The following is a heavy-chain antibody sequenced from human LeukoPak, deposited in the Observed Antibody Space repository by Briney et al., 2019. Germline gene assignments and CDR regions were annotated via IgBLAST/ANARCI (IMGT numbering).Heavy chain of an antibody. CDR3: AISKDSSGPYYFDY. CDR2: INHSGST. CDR1: GGSFSGYY. D-gene: IGHD3-22*01. J-gene: IGHJ4*02. V-gene: IGHV4-34*01. Sequence: SETLPLTCAVYGGSFSGYYWSWIRQPPGKGLEWIGEINHSGSTNYNPSLKSRVTISVDTSKNQFSLKLSSVTAADTAVYYCAISKDSSGPYYFDYWGQGTLVTVSS.